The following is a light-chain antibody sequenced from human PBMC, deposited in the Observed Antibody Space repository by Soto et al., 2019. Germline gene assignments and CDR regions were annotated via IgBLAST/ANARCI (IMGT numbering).Light chain of an antibody. V-gene: IGLV1-40*01. CDR1: SSNIGVYYD. Sequence: QSVLTQPPSVSGAPGQRVAISCTGSSSNIGVYYDVHWYQQVPGTAPKLLIFSNTNRPSGVPDRFSGSKSGTSASLAITGLQAEDEADYYCQSYDTSLRDYVFGTGTKATVL. CDR3: QSYDTSLRDYV. J-gene: IGLJ1*01. CDR2: SNT.